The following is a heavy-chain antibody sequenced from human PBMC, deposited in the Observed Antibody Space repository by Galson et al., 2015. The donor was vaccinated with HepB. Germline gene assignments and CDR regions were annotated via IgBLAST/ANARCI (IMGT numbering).Heavy chain of an antibody. Sequence: SVKVSCKASGYTFTTYGITWVRQAPGQGLEWMGWISGYNGNTNHAQKFQDRVTMTTDTSTNTAYMELWSLRSDDTAVYYCARFPQWDLHGWFDPWGQGTLVTVSS. CDR1: GYTFTTYG. D-gene: IGHD1-26*01. CDR3: ARFPQWDLHGWFDP. J-gene: IGHJ5*02. CDR2: ISGYNGNT. V-gene: IGHV1-18*04.